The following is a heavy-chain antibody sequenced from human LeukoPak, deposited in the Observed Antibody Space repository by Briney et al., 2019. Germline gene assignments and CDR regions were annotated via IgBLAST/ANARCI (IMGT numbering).Heavy chain of an antibody. CDR1: GFTFSSYW. V-gene: IGHV3-7*01. Sequence: GGSLRLSCAASGFTFSSYWMSWVRQAPGKGLEWVANIKQDGSEKYYVDSVKGRFTISRDNAKNSLYLQMNSLRAEDTAVYYCARDSWDIVVVPTARSTYYYYYYTDVWGKGTTVTVSS. D-gene: IGHD2-2*01. CDR3: ARDSWDIVVVPTARSTYYYYYYTDV. J-gene: IGHJ6*03. CDR2: IKQDGSEK.